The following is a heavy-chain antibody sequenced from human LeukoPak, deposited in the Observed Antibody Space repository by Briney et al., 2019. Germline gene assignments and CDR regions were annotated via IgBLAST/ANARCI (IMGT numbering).Heavy chain of an antibody. D-gene: IGHD2-15*01. CDR3: ARRVVVAATSRWFDP. CDR1: GYSFTSYW. J-gene: IGHJ5*02. Sequence: GESLKISCKGSGYSFTSYWIGWVRQMPGKGLEWMGIIYPGDSDTRYSPSFQGQVTISADKSTSTAYLQWSSLKASDTAMYYCARRVVVAATSRWFDPWGQGTLVTVSS. V-gene: IGHV5-51*01. CDR2: IYPGDSDT.